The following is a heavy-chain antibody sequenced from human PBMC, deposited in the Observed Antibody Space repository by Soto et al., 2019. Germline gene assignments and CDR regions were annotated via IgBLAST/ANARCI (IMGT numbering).Heavy chain of an antibody. Sequence: EVQLVESGGDLVQPGRSLRLSCVASGLTFEHSGMHWVRQAPGKGLAWVAGISWDSKTIAYADSVKGRFAISRDNAKKSLSLQMRSLRTEDTALYYGHAACSGTEFSWGQGTHVTVSS. V-gene: IGHV3-9*01. CDR2: ISWDSKTI. J-gene: IGHJ5*02. CDR1: GLTFEHSG. CDR3: HAACSGTEFS. D-gene: IGHD3-10*02.